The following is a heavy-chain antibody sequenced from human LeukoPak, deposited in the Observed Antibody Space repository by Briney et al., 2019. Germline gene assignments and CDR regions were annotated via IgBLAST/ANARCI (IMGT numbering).Heavy chain of an antibody. V-gene: IGHV3-23*01. CDR3: AKGIYDSGSYYSNYYYNMDV. D-gene: IGHD3-10*01. CDR1: GFTFSSYG. Sequence: GGSLRLSCAASGFTFSSYGMSWVRQAPGKGLKWVSSISGGSNATDYADSVKGRFSISRDNSKNTLYLQMNSLRAEDTALYYCAKGIYDSGSYYSNYYYNMDVWGKGTMVTISS. CDR2: ISGGSNAT. J-gene: IGHJ6*03.